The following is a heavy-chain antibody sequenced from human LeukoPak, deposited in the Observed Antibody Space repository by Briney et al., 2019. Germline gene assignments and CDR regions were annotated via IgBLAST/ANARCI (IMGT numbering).Heavy chain of an antibody. V-gene: IGHV1-24*01. CDR2: FDPEDGET. CDR3: ARGNPRLDAFDI. J-gene: IGHJ3*02. D-gene: IGHD6-19*01. CDR1: GYTLTELS. Sequence: ASVKVSCKVSGYTLTELSMHWVRQAPGKGLEWMGGFDPEDGETIYAQKFQGRVTITRDTSASTAYMELSSLRSEDTAVYYCARGNPRLDAFDIWGQGTMVTVSS.